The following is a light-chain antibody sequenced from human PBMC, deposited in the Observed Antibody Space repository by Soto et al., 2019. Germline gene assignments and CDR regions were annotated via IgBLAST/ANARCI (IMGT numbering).Light chain of an antibody. Sequence: QSVLTQSPSASASLGASVKLTCTLSSGHSSYTIVWHQQQPDKGPRYLMNLDSDGSHYKGDGIPDRFSGSSSGAERYLTISSLQSEDEADSYCQTWATGPDWVFGGGTKLTVL. V-gene: IGLV4-69*01. CDR2: LDSDGSH. CDR3: QTWATGPDWV. J-gene: IGLJ3*02. CDR1: SGHSSYT.